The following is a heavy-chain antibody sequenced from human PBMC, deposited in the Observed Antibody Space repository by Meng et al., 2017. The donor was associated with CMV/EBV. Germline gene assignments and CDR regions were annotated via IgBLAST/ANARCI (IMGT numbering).Heavy chain of an antibody. CDR2: IKSKYAGGTS. J-gene: IGHJ4*02. V-gene: IGHV3-15*01. D-gene: IGHD3-22*01. Sequence: EVDVVESGGGSVKPGGSLKLSCAASGFSFSPTWMSWIRQAPGKGLEWVGRIKSKYAGGTSEYAAPVTGRFSISRDDSINTLYLQMNSLKTEDTAVYYCTATHHSDSSGKYWGQGTLVTVSS. CDR3: TATHHSDSSGKY. CDR1: GFSFSPTW.